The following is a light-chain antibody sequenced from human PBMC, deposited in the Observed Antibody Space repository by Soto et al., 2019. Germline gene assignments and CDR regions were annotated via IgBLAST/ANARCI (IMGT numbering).Light chain of an antibody. CDR3: QQYYSYPLT. CDR2: AAS. V-gene: IGKV3-15*01. J-gene: IGKJ4*01. Sequence: EIVMTQAPATRSGSPCERATLSCRASQSVSSNLAWYQQKPGQSPRLLIYAASTLQSGVPSRFSGSGSGTDFTLTISCLQSEDFATYYCQQYYSYPLTFGGGTKVDIK. CDR1: QSVSSN.